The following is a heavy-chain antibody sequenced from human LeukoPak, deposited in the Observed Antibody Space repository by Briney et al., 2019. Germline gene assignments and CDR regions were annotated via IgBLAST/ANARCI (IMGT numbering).Heavy chain of an antibody. Sequence: PSETLSLTCTVSGGSISSYYWSWIRQPPGKGLELIGYIYYSGSTNYNPSLKSRVTISVDTSKNQFSLKLSSVTAADTAVYYCARVRDSGYDSLDYWGQGTLVTVSS. CDR3: ARVRDSGYDSLDY. D-gene: IGHD5-12*01. J-gene: IGHJ4*02. V-gene: IGHV4-59*01. CDR2: IYYSGST. CDR1: GGSISSYY.